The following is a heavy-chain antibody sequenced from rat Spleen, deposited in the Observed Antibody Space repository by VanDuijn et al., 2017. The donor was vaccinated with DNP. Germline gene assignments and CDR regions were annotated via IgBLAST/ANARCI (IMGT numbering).Heavy chain of an antibody. CDR2: IWTGGST. Sequence: QVQLKESGPGLVQPSQTLSLTCTIAGFSLTNYVVYWARQPTGKGLAWMGVIWTGGSTDYNTALKSRLSISRDTSKSQVCLKMNSLQTEDIATYYCARDRYSGEGYFDFWGPGPMVTVSS. CDR3: ARDRYSGEGYFDF. J-gene: IGHJ1*01. D-gene: IGHD1-1*01. CDR1: GFSLTNYV. V-gene: IGHV2-30*01.